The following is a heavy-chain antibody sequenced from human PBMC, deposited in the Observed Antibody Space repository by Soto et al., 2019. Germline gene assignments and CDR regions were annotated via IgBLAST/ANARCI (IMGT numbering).Heavy chain of an antibody. CDR1: GGSISSGDYY. J-gene: IGHJ4*02. CDR2: IYYSGST. D-gene: IGHD1-26*01. Sequence: NPSETLSLTCTVSGGSISSGDYYWSWIRQPPGKGLEWIGYIYYSGSTYYNPSLKSRVTISVDTSKNQFSLKLSSVTAADTAVYYCARDLSGSYTFDYWGQGTLVTVSS. CDR3: ARDLSGSYTFDY. V-gene: IGHV4-30-4*01.